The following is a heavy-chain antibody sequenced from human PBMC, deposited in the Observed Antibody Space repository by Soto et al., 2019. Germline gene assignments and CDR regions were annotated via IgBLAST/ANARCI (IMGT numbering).Heavy chain of an antibody. CDR3: ARDYDILTGFSEEFDY. J-gene: IGHJ4*02. CDR1: GFTLSGYA. V-gene: IGHV3-64*01. CDR2: ISSNGGGT. Sequence: GGSLRLSCAASGFTLSGYAMDWVRQAPGKGLEYVSGISSNGGGTYYANSVQGRFTISRDNAKNSLYLQMNSLRDEDTAVYYCARDYDILTGFSEEFDYWGQGTLVTVSS. D-gene: IGHD3-9*01.